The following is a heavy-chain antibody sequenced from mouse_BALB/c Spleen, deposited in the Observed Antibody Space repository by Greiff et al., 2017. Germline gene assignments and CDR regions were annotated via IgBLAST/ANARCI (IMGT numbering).Heavy chain of an antibody. Sequence: VQLQQSGAELVKPGASVKLSCKASGYTFTSYWMHWVKQRPGQGLEWIGEINPSNGRTNYNEKFKSKATLTVDKSSSTAYMQLSSLTSEDSAVYYCARRPFLRLGGNAMDDWGEGTSVTVSS. V-gene: IGHV1S81*02. J-gene: IGHJ4*01. CDR1: GYTFTSYW. D-gene: IGHD1-2*01. CDR2: INPSNGRT. CDR3: ARRPFLRLGGNAMDD.